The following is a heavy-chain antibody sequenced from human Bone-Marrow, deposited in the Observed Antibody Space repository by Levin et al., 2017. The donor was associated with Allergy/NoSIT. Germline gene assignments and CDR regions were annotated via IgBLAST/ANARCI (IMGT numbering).Heavy chain of an antibody. Sequence: SCAASGFTFSTYRMNWVRQAPGKGLDWVSSITSSGSYIYYADSVKGRFTISRDNAKNSLYLQMNSLRVADTAVYYCARGLEYSGLPWGQGTLVTVSS. CDR1: GFTFSTYR. D-gene: IGHD5-12*01. V-gene: IGHV3-21*01. CDR3: ARGLEYSGLP. CDR2: ITSSGSYI. J-gene: IGHJ5*02.